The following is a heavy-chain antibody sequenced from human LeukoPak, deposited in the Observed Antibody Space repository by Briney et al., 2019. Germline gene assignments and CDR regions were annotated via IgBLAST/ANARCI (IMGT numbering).Heavy chain of an antibody. CDR3: AKSLVDLGSNDYFWGSYRYAFDY. CDR2: ISSSSSYI. Sequence: PGGSLRLSCAASGFTFSSYSMNWVRQAPGKGLEWVSSISSSSSYIYYADSVKGRFTISRDNAKTSLYLQMNSLRAEDTAVYYCAKSLVDLGSNDYFWGSYRYAFDYWGQGTLVTVSS. J-gene: IGHJ4*02. D-gene: IGHD3-16*02. CDR1: GFTFSSYS. V-gene: IGHV3-21*01.